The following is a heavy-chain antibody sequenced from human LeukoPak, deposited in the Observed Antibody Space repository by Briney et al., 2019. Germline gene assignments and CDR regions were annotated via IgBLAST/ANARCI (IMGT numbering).Heavy chain of an antibody. CDR3: ARSRSYGDYIVFLSD. J-gene: IGHJ4*02. CDR2: IKQDGSEK. D-gene: IGHD4-17*01. V-gene: IGHV3-7*01. Sequence: PGGSLRLSCAASGFTFSSYWMSWVRQAPGKGLEWVANIKQDGSEKYYVDSVKGRFTISRDNAKNSLYLQMNSLRAEDTAVYYCARSRSYGDYIVFLSDWGQGTLVTVSS. CDR1: GFTFSSYW.